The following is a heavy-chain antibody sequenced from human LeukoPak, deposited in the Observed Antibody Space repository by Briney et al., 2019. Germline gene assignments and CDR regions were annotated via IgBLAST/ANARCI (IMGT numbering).Heavy chain of an antibody. CDR3: ARDLTAGYFDY. Sequence: SETLSLTCTVSGGSISSYYWSWIRQPPGKGLEWIGYIYYSGSTNYNPSLKSRVTISVDTSKNQFSVKLTSVTAADTAVYYCARDLTAGYFDYWGQGTLVTVSS. J-gene: IGHJ4*02. CDR1: GGSISSYY. CDR2: IYYSGST. V-gene: IGHV4-59*01. D-gene: IGHD7-27*01.